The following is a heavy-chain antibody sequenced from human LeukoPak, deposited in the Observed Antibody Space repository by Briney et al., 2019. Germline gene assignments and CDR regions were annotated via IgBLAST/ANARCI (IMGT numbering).Heavy chain of an antibody. CDR2: INHSGST. J-gene: IGHJ4*02. Sequence: SETLSLTCAVYGGSFSGYYWSWIRQPPGKGLEWIGEINHSGSTNYDPSLKSRVTISVDTSKNQFSLKLSSVTAADTAVYYCARGTVSSGYFDYWSQGTLVTVSS. D-gene: IGHD4-17*01. V-gene: IGHV4-34*01. CDR1: GGSFSGYY. CDR3: ARGTVSSGYFDY.